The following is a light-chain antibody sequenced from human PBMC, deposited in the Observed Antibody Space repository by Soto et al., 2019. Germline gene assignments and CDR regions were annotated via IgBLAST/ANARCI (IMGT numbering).Light chain of an antibody. CDR3: QQYASSPPIT. CDR1: QIISGT. Sequence: GMSLSAATLSVSPGGRATLSCRASQIISGTLAWYQQKPGQAPRLLIYGAFTRATGFPARFSGSGSGTDLTLTITSLQSEDSAVYYCQQYASSPPITFGQGTLLEVK. V-gene: IGKV3-15*01. J-gene: IGKJ5*01. CDR2: GAF.